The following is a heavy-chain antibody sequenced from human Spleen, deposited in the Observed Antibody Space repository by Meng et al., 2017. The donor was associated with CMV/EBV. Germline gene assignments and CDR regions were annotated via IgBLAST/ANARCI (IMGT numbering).Heavy chain of an antibody. J-gene: IGHJ4*02. CDR1: GFDVTGKY. CDR3: ARDDMTRGVIIRYFDF. V-gene: IGHV1-2*02. D-gene: IGHD3-10*01. CDR2: INPKRGGT. Sequence: GFDVTGKYIHWVRQAPGKGLEWMGWINPKRGGTNYAKKFQGRVTMTRDTSISTVHLELTRLTSDDTAVYYCARDDMTRGVIIRYFDFWGQGTLVTVSS.